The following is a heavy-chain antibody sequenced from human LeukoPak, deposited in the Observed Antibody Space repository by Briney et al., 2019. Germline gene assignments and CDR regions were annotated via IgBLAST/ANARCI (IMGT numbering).Heavy chain of an antibody. CDR2: IYYSGNT. CDR3: ASTGREPRYFDY. J-gene: IGHJ4*02. Sequence: SETLSLTCTVSDGSIGSSSYYWAWIRQPPGKGLEWIGTIYYSGNTYYNSSLKSRVTISVDTSKNQFSLKLSSVTAADTAVYYCASTGREPRYFDYWGQGTLVTVSS. V-gene: IGHV4-39*07. D-gene: IGHD3-10*01. CDR1: DGSIGSSSYY.